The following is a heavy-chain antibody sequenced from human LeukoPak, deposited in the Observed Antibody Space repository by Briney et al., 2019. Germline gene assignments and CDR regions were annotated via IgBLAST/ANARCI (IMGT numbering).Heavy chain of an antibody. CDR1: GGSINNYY. CDR3: ARSLTDYSSGWYFDS. CDR2: LYYTGTT. D-gene: IGHD6-19*01. Sequence: SETLSLTCTVSGGSINNYYWSWIRQPPGKGLEWIGSLYYTGTTYYNPSLKSRVTISVDTSKNQFSLNLTSVTAADTAVYYCARSLTDYSSGWYFDSWGQGTLVTVSS. V-gene: IGHV4-59*05. J-gene: IGHJ4*02.